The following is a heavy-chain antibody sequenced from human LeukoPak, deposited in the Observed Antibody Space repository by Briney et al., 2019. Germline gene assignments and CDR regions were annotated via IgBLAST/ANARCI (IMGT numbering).Heavy chain of an antibody. V-gene: IGHV1-46*01. J-gene: IGHJ5*02. D-gene: IGHD2-2*03. CDR3: ARGGYCSRTSCYPTGWFDP. CDR1: GYSFTNFY. Sequence: ASVKVSCKASGYSFTNFYMHWVRQAPGQGPEWMGIINPSGGSTSYAQKFQGRVTMTRDTSTSTVYMELSSLRSEDTAVYYCARGGYCSRTSCYPTGWFDPWGQGTLVTVSS. CDR2: INPSGGST.